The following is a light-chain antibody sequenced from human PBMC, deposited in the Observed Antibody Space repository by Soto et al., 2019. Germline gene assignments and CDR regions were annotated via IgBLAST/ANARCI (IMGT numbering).Light chain of an antibody. J-gene: IGKJ5*01. CDR3: QQLNSYTLT. CDR1: QTISSW. CDR2: KAS. V-gene: IGKV1-5*03. Sequence: DLQMAQSPSTLSGSVGDRFTVTCRASQTISSWLDWYQKKKGKAPKLLIYKASTLKSGVPSRLGGSGSGTEFTLTISSLQADDFATYYCQQLNSYTLTFGHGTRLEIK.